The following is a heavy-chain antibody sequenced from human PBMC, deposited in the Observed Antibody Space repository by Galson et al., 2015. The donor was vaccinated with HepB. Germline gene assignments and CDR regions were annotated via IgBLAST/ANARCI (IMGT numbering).Heavy chain of an antibody. D-gene: IGHD3-22*01. Sequence: SVKVSCKASGGTFSSYAISWVRQAPRQGLEWMGGIIPIFGTANYAQKFQGRVTITADESTSTAYMELSSLRSEDTAVYYCARDSQRDDSSGYPSGGDYYYYYGMDVWGQGTTVTVSS. CDR2: IIPIFGTA. CDR1: GGTFSSYA. V-gene: IGHV1-69*13. J-gene: IGHJ6*02. CDR3: ARDSQRDDSSGYPSGGDYYYYYGMDV.